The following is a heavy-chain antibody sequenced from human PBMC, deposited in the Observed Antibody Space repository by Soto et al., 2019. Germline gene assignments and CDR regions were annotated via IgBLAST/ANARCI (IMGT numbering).Heavy chain of an antibody. Sequence: TLSLTCTVSGGSISSGGYYWSWIRQHPGKGLEWIGYIYYSGSTYYNPALKSRVTISVDTSKNQFSLKLSSVTAADTAVYYCARELLGNGMDVWAQRTTVPVSS. CDR3: ARELLGNGMDV. D-gene: IGHD2-15*01. J-gene: IGHJ6*02. CDR1: GGSISSGGYY. V-gene: IGHV4-31*03. CDR2: IYYSGST.